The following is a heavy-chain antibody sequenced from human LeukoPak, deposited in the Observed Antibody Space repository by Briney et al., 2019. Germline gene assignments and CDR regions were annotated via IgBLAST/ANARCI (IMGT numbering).Heavy chain of an antibody. J-gene: IGHJ6*03. CDR2: IYSGGST. Sequence: GGSLRLSCAASGFTVSSNYMNWVRQAPGKGLEWVSVIYSGGSTYYAESVKGRFTISRDNSKNTLYLQMNSLRAEDTAVYYCAKVAEVGATGYYYYMDVWGKGTTVTISS. CDR1: GFTVSSNY. CDR3: AKVAEVGATGYYYYMDV. V-gene: IGHV3-66*01. D-gene: IGHD1-26*01.